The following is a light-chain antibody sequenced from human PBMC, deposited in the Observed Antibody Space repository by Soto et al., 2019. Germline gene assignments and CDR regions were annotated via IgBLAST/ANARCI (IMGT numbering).Light chain of an antibody. Sequence: DIQMTQSPSSLSASVGDRVTITCRASQDISNYLAWYQQKPGQAPKLLIYAASTLQSGVPSRFSGSGSGTDCILTISSLQPEDVASYYCQKYNSVPLTFGGGTRVEIK. J-gene: IGKJ4*01. CDR2: AAS. CDR1: QDISNY. CDR3: QKYNSVPLT. V-gene: IGKV1-27*01.